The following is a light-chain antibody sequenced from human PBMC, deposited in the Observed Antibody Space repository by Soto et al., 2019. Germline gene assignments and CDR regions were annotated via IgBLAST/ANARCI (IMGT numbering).Light chain of an antibody. Sequence: DIQMTQSPSSLSASVGDRVTITCRASQGITNYLAWYQLKPGKVPKLLIYAASTLPSGVPSRFSGSGSGTDFTLTISSLQPEDVATYYCQNYNTAPTWTFGQGTKVEIK. CDR2: AAS. CDR3: QNYNTAPTWT. V-gene: IGKV1-27*01. J-gene: IGKJ1*01. CDR1: QGITNY.